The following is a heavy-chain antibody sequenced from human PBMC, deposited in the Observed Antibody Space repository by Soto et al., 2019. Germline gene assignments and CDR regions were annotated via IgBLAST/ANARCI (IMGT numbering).Heavy chain of an antibody. J-gene: IGHJ4*02. CDR3: ARGVPPTEDFWSGYEGLIDY. D-gene: IGHD3-3*01. V-gene: IGHV1-46*01. CDR1: GYTFTSYY. Sequence: QVQLVQSGAEVKKPGASVKVSCKASGYTFTSYYMHWVRQAPGQGLEWMGIINPSGGSTSYAQKFQGRVPMTRDTSTSTVYMELSSLRSEDTAVYYCARGVPPTEDFWSGYEGLIDYWGQGTLVTVSS. CDR2: INPSGGST.